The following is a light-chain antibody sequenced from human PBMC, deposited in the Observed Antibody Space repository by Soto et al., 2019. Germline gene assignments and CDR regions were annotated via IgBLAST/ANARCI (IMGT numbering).Light chain of an antibody. Sequence: ETVITQSPATLSLSPGERATLTCRASQNVKTRLAWYQQRPGQAPRLLIYDAFTRATGIPPRFSGSASGTEFTLTISSLQSEDFAVYYCQQYDDWPLTLGGGTKLEIK. V-gene: IGKV3-15*01. CDR2: DAF. CDR3: QQYDDWPLT. J-gene: IGKJ4*01. CDR1: QNVKTR.